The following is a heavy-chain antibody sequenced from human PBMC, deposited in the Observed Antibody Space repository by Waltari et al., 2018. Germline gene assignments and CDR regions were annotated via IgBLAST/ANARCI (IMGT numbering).Heavy chain of an antibody. CDR1: GFTFDDYT. J-gene: IGHJ4*02. Sequence: EVQLVESGGVVVQPGGSLRLSCAASGFTFDDYTMHWVRQAPGKGLEWVSLISWDGGSTYYADSVKGRFTISRDNSKNSLYLQMNSLRTEDTALYYCAKGYYDSSGYLDYWGQGTLVTVSS. V-gene: IGHV3-43*01. CDR2: ISWDGGST. D-gene: IGHD3-22*01. CDR3: AKGYYDSSGYLDY.